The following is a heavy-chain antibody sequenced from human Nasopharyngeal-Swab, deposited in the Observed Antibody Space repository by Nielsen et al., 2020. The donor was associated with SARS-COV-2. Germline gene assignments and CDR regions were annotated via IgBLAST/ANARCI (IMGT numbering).Heavy chain of an antibody. CDR3: AKDKGAAGHDDFDI. CDR2: ICWNSGII. V-gene: IGHV3-9*01. J-gene: IGHJ3*02. Sequence: VRQAPGKGLEWVSGICWNSGIIGYADSVNGRFTITRDNAKNSLYLQMNSLRAEDSALYYCAKDKGAAGHDDFDIWGQGTMVTVSS. D-gene: IGHD6-13*01.